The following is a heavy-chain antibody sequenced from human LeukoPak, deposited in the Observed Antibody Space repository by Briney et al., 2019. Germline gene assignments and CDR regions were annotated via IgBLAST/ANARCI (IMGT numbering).Heavy chain of an antibody. J-gene: IGHJ3*02. D-gene: IGHD2-15*01. V-gene: IGHV1-46*01. Sequence: YAQKFQGRVTMTRDTSTSTVYMELSSLRSEDTAVYYCARRPGRNRALYCSGGSCLDAFDIWGQGTMVTVSS. CDR3: ARRPGRNRALYCSGGSCLDAFDI.